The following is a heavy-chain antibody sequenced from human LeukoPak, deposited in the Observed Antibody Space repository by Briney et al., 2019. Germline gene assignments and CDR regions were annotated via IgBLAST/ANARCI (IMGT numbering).Heavy chain of an antibody. D-gene: IGHD2-2*01. J-gene: IGHJ4*02. CDR2: INHSGST. V-gene: IGHV4-34*01. Sequence: SETLSLTCAVYGGSFSGYYWSWIRQPPGKGLEWIGEINHSGSTNYNPSLKSRVTISVDTSKNQFSLKLSSVTAADTAVYYCARRRSVYCSSTSCPIDYWGQGTLATVSS. CDR3: ARRRSVYCSSTSCPIDY. CDR1: GGSFSGYY.